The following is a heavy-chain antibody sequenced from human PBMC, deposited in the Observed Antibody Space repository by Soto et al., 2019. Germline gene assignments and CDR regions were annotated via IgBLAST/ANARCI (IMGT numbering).Heavy chain of an antibody. V-gene: IGHV1-18*01. Sequence: QVQLVQSGAEVKKPGASVKVSCKASGYVFIGYGISWVRQAPGQGLEWMGWISRHNGNTNYAQKFQGRVTMTTDAPTSKAYMELRSLRSDDTAVYYCARDLDGSGSYYTDYWGQGTLVTVSS. D-gene: IGHD3-10*01. CDR1: GYVFIGYG. J-gene: IGHJ4*02. CDR2: ISRHNGNT. CDR3: ARDLDGSGSYYTDY.